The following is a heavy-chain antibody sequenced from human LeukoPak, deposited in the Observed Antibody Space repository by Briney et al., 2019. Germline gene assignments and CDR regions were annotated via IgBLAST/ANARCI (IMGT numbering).Heavy chain of an antibody. Sequence: GGSLRLSCAASGFTFSSYAMSWVRQAPGKGLEWVSAISGSGGSTYYADSVKGRFTISRDNSKNTLYLQMNSLRAEDTAVYYCAKFSYPNIAAAGNAAVYWGQGTLVTVSS. CDR1: GFTFSSYA. V-gene: IGHV3-23*01. CDR3: AKFSYPNIAAAGNAAVY. J-gene: IGHJ4*02. D-gene: IGHD6-13*01. CDR2: ISGSGGST.